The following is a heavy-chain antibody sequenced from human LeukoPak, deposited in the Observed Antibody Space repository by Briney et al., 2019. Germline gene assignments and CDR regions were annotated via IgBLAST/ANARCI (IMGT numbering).Heavy chain of an antibody. Sequence: GGSLRLSWAAAGFSFSAYWMTWVRQAPGTGLEWVANINPAGAETYYVDPVKGRFTISRDNAKNLLYLQMNSLGAEDTAVYYCARFGYVAAVDLWGQGTLVTVSS. CDR1: GFSFSAYW. V-gene: IGHV3-7*01. CDR2: INPAGAET. CDR3: ARFGYVAAVDL. J-gene: IGHJ4*02. D-gene: IGHD2-15*01.